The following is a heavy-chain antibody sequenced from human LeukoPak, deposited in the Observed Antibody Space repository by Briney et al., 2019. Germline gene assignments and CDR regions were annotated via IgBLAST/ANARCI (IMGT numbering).Heavy chain of an antibody. CDR2: ISDSGGST. CDR3: AKHIAARPSYFDY. D-gene: IGHD6-6*01. Sequence: GGSLRLSCAASGFTFSNYAMSWDRQAPGKGLECVSVISDSGGSTDYADSVKGRFTISRDNSKNTLYLQMNSLRAEDTAVYYCAKHIAARPSYFDYWGQGTLVTVSS. CDR1: GFTFSNYA. V-gene: IGHV3-23*01. J-gene: IGHJ4*02.